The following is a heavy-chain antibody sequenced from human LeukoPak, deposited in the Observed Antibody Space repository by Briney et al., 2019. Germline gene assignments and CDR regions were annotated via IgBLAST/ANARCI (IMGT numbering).Heavy chain of an antibody. D-gene: IGHD5-18*01. CDR2: INHSGST. V-gene: IGHV4-34*01. Sequence: SETLSLTCAVYGGSFSGYYWSWIRQPPGKGLEWIGEINHSGSTNYNPSLKSRVTISVDTSKNQFSLKLSSVTAADTAVYYCARVGYSYGSYYFDYWGQGTLVTVSS. CDR3: ARVGYSYGSYYFDY. J-gene: IGHJ4*02. CDR1: GGSFSGYY.